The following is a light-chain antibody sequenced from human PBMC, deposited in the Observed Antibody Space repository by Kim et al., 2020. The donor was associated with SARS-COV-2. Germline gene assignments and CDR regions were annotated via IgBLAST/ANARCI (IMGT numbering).Light chain of an antibody. CDR1: QSVLHSSNNKNY. CDR3: QQYYSAPCT. V-gene: IGKV4-1*01. J-gene: IGKJ2*02. CDR2: WAS. Sequence: DIVMTQSPDSLAVSLGERATLNCKSSQSVLHSSNNKNYLAWYQQKPGQPPKLLIYWASTRESGVPDRFSGSGSGTDFTLTISSLQAEDVAVYYCQQYYSAPCTFAQGTKLEI.